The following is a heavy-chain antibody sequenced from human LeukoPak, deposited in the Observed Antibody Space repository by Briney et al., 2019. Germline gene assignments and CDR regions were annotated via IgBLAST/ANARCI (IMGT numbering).Heavy chain of an antibody. CDR2: IYYSGST. CDR1: GGSISSSSYY. Sequence: TSETLSLTCTVSGGSISSSSYYWGWIRQPPGKGLEWIGSIYYSGSTYYNPSLKSRVTISVDTSKNQFSLKLSSVTAADTAVYYCARAYRAHQTFHSYHFFDFWGRGTLVTVSS. V-gene: IGHV4-39*01. CDR3: ARAYRAHQTFHSYHFFDF. J-gene: IGHJ4*02. D-gene: IGHD5-18*01.